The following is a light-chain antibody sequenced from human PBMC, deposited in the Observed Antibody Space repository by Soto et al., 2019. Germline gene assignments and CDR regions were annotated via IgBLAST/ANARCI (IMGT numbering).Light chain of an antibody. CDR1: QSVSDTH. V-gene: IGKV3-15*01. CDR3: QQYNNWPPWT. CDR2: DAS. Sequence: EIVMTQSPATLSVSPGERATLSCRASQSVSDTHVAWYQQRPGQAPRLLIYDASTRATAIPARFSGSGSETEFTLTISSLQSEDSAVYYCQQYNNWPPWTFGQGTKVDIK. J-gene: IGKJ1*01.